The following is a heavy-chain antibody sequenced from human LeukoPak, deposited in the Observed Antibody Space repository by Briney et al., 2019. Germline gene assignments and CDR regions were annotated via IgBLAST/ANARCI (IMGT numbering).Heavy chain of an antibody. Sequence: PGGSLRLSCAASGFTFSSYTMNWVRQAPGKGLEWVSSISSSSSYISYADSVKGRFTISRDNAKNSLSLQMNSLRAEDTAVYYCASEGIVLMVYHFDYWGQGNLVTVSS. CDR3: ASEGIVLMVYHFDY. V-gene: IGHV3-21*01. CDR1: GFTFSSYT. D-gene: IGHD2-8*01. CDR2: ISSSSSYI. J-gene: IGHJ4*02.